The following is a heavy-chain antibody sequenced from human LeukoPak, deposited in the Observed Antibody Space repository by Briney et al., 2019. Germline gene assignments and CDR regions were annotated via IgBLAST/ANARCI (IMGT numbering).Heavy chain of an antibody. J-gene: IGHJ4*02. CDR2: MQSSGIS. Sequence: SETLSLTCSVSGGSISTYHWNWIRKPPGKGLEWIGYMQSSGISNYSPSLKSRVTIFVDTSKNQFVLNLGSVTAADTAVYYCARDKQHSYGRYFDHWGQGMLVTVSS. CDR3: ARDKQHSYGRYFDH. V-gene: IGHV4-59*01. CDR1: GGSISTYH. D-gene: IGHD5-18*01.